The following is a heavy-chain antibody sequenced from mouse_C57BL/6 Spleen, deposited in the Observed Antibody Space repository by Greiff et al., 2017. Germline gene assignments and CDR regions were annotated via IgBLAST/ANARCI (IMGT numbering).Heavy chain of an antibody. J-gene: IGHJ1*03. D-gene: IGHD1-1*01. Sequence: QVQLQQPGAELVKPGASVKLSCKASGYTFTSYWMHWVKQRPGQGLEWIGMIHPNSGSTNYNEKFKSKATLTVDKSSSTAYMQLSSLTSEDSAVYYCARNPYYGSSYGYFDVWGTGTTVTVSS. V-gene: IGHV1-64*01. CDR2: IHPNSGST. CDR1: GYTFTSYW. CDR3: ARNPYYGSSYGYFDV.